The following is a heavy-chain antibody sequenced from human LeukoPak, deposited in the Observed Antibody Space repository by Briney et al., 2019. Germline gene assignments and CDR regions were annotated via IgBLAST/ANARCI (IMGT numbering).Heavy chain of an antibody. J-gene: IGHJ4*02. CDR2: IYYSGST. CDR1: GVSVRSYY. V-gene: IGHV4-39*01. CDR3: VRGSTLRHYQY. Sequence: SETLSLTCTVSGVSVRSYYWGWIRRPPGKGLEWIGSIYYSGSTYYNPSLKSRVTVSVDTSKNQFSLILSSVTAADTAVYYCVRGSTLRHYQYWGQGTLVTVSS. D-gene: IGHD3-16*01.